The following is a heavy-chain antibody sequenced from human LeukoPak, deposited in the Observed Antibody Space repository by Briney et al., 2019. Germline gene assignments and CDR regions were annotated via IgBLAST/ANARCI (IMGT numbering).Heavy chain of an antibody. CDR3: ARENYDILTGYYRALDY. V-gene: IGHV4-59*01. CDR2: IYYSGST. J-gene: IGHJ4*02. D-gene: IGHD3-9*01. Sequence: SETLSLTCTVSGGSIGTYYWSWIRQPPGRGLEWIGYIYYSGSTNYNPSLKSRVTISVDTSKNQFSLKLSSVTAADTAVYYCARENYDILTGYYRALDYWGQGTLVTVSS. CDR1: GGSIGTYY.